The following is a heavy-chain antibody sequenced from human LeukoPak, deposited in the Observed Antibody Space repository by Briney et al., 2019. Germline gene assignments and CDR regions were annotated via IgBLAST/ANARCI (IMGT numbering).Heavy chain of an antibody. Sequence: GASVKVSCKTSGYTFRSSGISWVRQATGQGLEWMGWMNPYSANTGYAQNFQGRITITRNTSISTAYMELSSLRSEDTAVYYCARTQQLVLRSPLDPWGQGTLVTVSS. CDR1: GYTFRSSG. V-gene: IGHV1-8*01. J-gene: IGHJ5*02. CDR2: MNPYSANT. CDR3: ARTQQLVLRSPLDP. D-gene: IGHD6-13*01.